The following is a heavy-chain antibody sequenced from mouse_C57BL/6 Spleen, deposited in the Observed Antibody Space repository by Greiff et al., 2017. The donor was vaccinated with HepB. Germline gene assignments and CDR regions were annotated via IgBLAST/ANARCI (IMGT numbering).Heavy chain of an antibody. J-gene: IGHJ2*01. V-gene: IGHV1-72*01. CDR3: ASQFITTVVFDY. Sequence: QVQLQQPGAELVKPGASVKLSCKASGYTFTSYWMHWVKQRPGRGLEWIGRIDPNSGGTKYNEKFKSKAKLTVDKPSSTAYLQLSSLTSEDSAVYYCASQFITTVVFDYWGQGTTLTVSS. D-gene: IGHD1-1*01. CDR2: IDPNSGGT. CDR1: GYTFTSYW.